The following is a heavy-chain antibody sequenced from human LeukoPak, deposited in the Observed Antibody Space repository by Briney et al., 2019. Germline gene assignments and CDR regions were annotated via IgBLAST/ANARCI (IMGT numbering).Heavy chain of an antibody. CDR1: GFTFSSYS. D-gene: IGHD3-10*01. CDR3: AKVGYYGSGSYRVYYYYYYMDV. V-gene: IGHV3-NL1*01. Sequence: GGSLRLSCAASGFTFSSYSMNWVRQAPGKGLEWVSFIYSDNTHYSDSVKGRFTISRDNSKNTLYLQMNSLRAEDTAVYYCAKVGYYGSGSYRVYYYYYYMDVWGKGTTVTVSS. CDR2: IYSDNT. J-gene: IGHJ6*03.